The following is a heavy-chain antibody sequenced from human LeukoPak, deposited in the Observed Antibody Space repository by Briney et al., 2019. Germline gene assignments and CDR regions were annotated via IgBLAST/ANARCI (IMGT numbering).Heavy chain of an antibody. CDR3: ARDSSEFRSLIPH. D-gene: IGHD2-21*01. J-gene: IGHJ1*01. CDR2: ITPIFGAA. V-gene: IGHV1-69*01. Sequence: SVKVSCKASGGTFSSYAISWVRQAPGQGLEWMGGITPIFGAANYAQKFQGRVTITADESTNTAYMELSSLRSEDTAVYYCARDSSEFRSLIPHWGQGTLVTVSS. CDR1: GGTFSSYA.